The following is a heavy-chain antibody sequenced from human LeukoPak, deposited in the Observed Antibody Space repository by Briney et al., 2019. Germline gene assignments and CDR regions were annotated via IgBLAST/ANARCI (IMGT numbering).Heavy chain of an antibody. V-gene: IGHV4-59*01. D-gene: IGHD1-26*01. J-gene: IGHJ5*02. CDR1: GGSISTYY. Sequence: PSETLSLTCTVSGGSISTYYWSWIWQPPGKGLEWIGYIYYTGSTSYNPSLKSRVTMSLDASKNQFSLELNSVTPADTAVYYCARGGNYWPQWWFDPWGQGTLVTVSS. CDR3: ARGGNYWPQWWFDP. CDR2: IYYTGST.